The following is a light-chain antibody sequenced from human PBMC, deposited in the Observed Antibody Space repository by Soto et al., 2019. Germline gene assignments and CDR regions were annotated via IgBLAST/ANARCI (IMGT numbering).Light chain of an antibody. J-gene: IGLJ3*02. CDR3: CSYAGSYTSKV. CDR1: SSDVGGYDF. Sequence: QYVLTQHRSVSGSPGQSVTISCTGTSSDVGGYDFISWYQHHPGKAPKLMIYAVSQRPSGVPDRFSGSKSGNTASLTISGLQAEDEGDYYCCSYAGSYTSKVFGGGTQLTVL. V-gene: IGLV2-11*01. CDR2: AVS.